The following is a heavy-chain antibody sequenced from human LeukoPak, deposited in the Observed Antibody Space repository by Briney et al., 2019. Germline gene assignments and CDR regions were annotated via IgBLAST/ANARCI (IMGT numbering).Heavy chain of an antibody. D-gene: IGHD3-22*01. CDR1: GFTFDDYG. J-gene: IGHJ3*02. V-gene: IGHV3-20*04. CDR3: ARGYEGYESCGRAVFDI. CDR2: TNWNSRST. Sequence: GGSLRLSCAASGFTFDDYGMSGLRQAPGKGLEGGIGTNWNSRSTGYAYPVKARFTIHRTNAKNSLYLKMNSLRAGAPALYYCARGYEGYESCGRAVFDIWGQGTMVTVSS.